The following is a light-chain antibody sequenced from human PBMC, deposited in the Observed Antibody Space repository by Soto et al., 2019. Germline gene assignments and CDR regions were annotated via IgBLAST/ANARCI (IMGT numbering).Light chain of an antibody. J-gene: IGLJ1*01. CDR2: DVN. Sequence: QSVLTQAASVSGSPGQSITISCTGTSSDVGGYDYVSWYQQHPGKAPKVIIYDVNNRPSGVSSRFSGSKSGNTASLSISGLQAEDEADYYCSSYSSSATNYVFGSGTKLTVL. V-gene: IGLV2-14*03. CDR3: SSYSSSATNYV. CDR1: SSDVGGYDY.